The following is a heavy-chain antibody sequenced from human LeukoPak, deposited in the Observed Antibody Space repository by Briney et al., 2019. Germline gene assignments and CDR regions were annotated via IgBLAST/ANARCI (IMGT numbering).Heavy chain of an antibody. CDR3: AKIKGPSLSTCYMDV. Sequence: GGSLRLSCAASEFTFSSYAMSWVRQAPGKGLEWVSAISGSGGSTYYADSVKGRFTISKDKAKNLVYLQMNSLRDDDTAVYYCAKIKGPSLSTCYMDVWGSGTTVTVSS. D-gene: IGHD2/OR15-2a*01. CDR2: ISGSGGST. CDR1: EFTFSSYA. V-gene: IGHV3-23*01. J-gene: IGHJ6*03.